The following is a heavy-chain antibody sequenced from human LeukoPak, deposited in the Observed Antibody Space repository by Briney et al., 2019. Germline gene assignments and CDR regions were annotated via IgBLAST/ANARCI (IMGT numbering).Heavy chain of an antibody. J-gene: IGHJ6*03. CDR1: GFTFSSYA. CDR3: AKDPASYDYMDV. Sequence: GGSLRLSCAASGFTFSSYAMSWVRQAPGKGLEWVSAISGSGGSTYYADSVKGRFTISRDNSKNTLYLQMNSLRAEDTAVYCCAKDPASYDYMDVWGKGTTVTVSS. V-gene: IGHV3-23*01. CDR2: ISGSGGST.